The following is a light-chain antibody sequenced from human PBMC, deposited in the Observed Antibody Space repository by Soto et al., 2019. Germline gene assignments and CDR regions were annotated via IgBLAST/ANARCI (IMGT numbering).Light chain of an antibody. CDR2: AAS. CDR1: QGIFTY. CDR3: QNYDSSPYS. J-gene: IGKJ2*03. Sequence: DIQMTQSPSSLSASVGDRVTITCRASQGIFTYLAWYQQKPGKVPKLLIYAASTLQSGVPSRFSGSGSGTYFTLTISSLQPEDVATYYCQNYDSSPYSFGQGTKLEIK. V-gene: IGKV1-27*01.